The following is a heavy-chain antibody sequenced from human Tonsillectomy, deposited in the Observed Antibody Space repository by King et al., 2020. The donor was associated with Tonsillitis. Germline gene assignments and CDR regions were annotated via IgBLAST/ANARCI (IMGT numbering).Heavy chain of an antibody. D-gene: IGHD3-10*01. V-gene: IGHV3-15*01. Sequence: VQLVESGGGLVKPGGSLRLSCAASGFTFSNAWMSWVRQASGKGLEWVGRIKSKTDGGTTDYAAPVKGRFTISRDDSKNTLYLQMNSLKTEDTAVYYCTTERVLLWFGELFTYFDYWGQGTLVTVSS. CDR2: IKSKTDGGTT. J-gene: IGHJ4*02. CDR3: TTERVLLWFGELFTYFDY. CDR1: GFTFSNAW.